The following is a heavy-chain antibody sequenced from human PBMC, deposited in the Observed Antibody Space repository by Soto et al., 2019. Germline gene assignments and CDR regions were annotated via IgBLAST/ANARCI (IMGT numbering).Heavy chain of an antibody. V-gene: IGHV3-11*06. CDR1: GFTFSDYY. Sequence: GGSLRLSCAASGFTFSDYYMSWIRQAPGKGLEWVSYISSSSSYTNYADSVKGRFTISRDNAKNSLYLQMNSLRAEDTAVYYCARNSGGWGWYYYDSSGYYYDYWGQGTLVTVSS. D-gene: IGHD3-22*01. CDR3: ARNSGGWGWYYYDSSGYYYDY. CDR2: ISSSSSYT. J-gene: IGHJ4*02.